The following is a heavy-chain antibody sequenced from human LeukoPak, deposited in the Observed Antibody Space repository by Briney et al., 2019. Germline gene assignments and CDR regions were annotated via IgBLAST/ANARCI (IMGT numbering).Heavy chain of an antibody. CDR2: IYHSGST. V-gene: IGHV4-38-2*02. J-gene: IGHJ5*02. Sequence: SETLSLTCTVSGYSISSGYYWGWIRQPPGKGLEWIGSIYHSGSTNYNPSLKSRVTISVDTSKNQFSLKLSSVTAADTAVYYCARHRCSGGSCYPMNWFDPWGQGTLVTVSS. CDR3: ARHRCSGGSCYPMNWFDP. D-gene: IGHD2-15*01. CDR1: GYSISSGYY.